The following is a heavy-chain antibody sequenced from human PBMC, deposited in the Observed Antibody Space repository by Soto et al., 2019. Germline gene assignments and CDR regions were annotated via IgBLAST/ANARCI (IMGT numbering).Heavy chain of an antibody. J-gene: IGHJ4*02. D-gene: IGHD2-2*01. CDR1: GFTFYNYA. V-gene: IGHV3-23*01. CDR3: AKLVSSSWSPHCYFDY. CDR2: ITGSGSDT. Sequence: GGSLRLSCAASGFTFYNYAMGWVRQAPGKGLEWVSAITGSGSDTYYVDSVKGRFTISRDNSENTLYLQMNSLRAEDTAIYYCAKLVSSSWSPHCYFDYWGQGTLVTVSS.